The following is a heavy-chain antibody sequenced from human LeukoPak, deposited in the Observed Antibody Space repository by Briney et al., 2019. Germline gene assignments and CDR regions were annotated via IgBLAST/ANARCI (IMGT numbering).Heavy chain of an antibody. Sequence: SETLSLTCAVYGGSFSGYYWSWIRQPPGKGLEWIGEINHSGSTNYNPSLKSRGTISVDTSKNQFSLKLSSVTAADTAVYYCARAMAAPYFYYGMDVWGKGTTVTVSS. CDR2: INHSGST. J-gene: IGHJ6*04. CDR1: GGSFSGYY. D-gene: IGHD5-24*01. CDR3: ARAMAAPYFYYGMDV. V-gene: IGHV4-34*01.